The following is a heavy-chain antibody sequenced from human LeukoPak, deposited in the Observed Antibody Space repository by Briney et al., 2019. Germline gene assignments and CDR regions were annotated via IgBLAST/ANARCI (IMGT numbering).Heavy chain of an antibody. J-gene: IGHJ4*02. D-gene: IGHD3-3*01. CDR2: IYPSGNT. Sequence: SETLSLTCTVSGGSISSSSYYWGWIRQPPGKGLEWIGRIYPSGNTNYNPSLKSRPTISLDTSKNQFSLNLKSVTAADTAMYYCARDGVVTMELDSSGQGTLVTVSS. CDR3: ARDGVVTMELDS. CDR1: GGSISSSSYY. V-gene: IGHV4-39*07.